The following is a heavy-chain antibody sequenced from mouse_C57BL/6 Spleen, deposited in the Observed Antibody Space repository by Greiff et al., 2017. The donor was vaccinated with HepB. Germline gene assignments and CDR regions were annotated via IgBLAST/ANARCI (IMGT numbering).Heavy chain of an antibody. CDR2: IYPGSGST. CDR1: GYTFTSYW. Sequence: QVQLQQSGAELVKPGASVKMSCKASGYTFTSYWITWVKQRPGQGLEWIGDIYPGSGSTNYNEKFKSKATLTVDTSSSTAYMQLSSLTSEDSAVYYCARGRAPTVVADYWGQGTTLTVSS. D-gene: IGHD1-1*01. V-gene: IGHV1-55*01. J-gene: IGHJ2*01. CDR3: ARGRAPTVVADY.